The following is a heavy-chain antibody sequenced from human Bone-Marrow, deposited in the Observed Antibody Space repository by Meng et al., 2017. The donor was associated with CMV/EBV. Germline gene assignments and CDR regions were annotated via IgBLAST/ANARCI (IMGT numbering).Heavy chain of an antibody. Sequence: GESLKISCSTSGFTFSDYAVHWVRQAPGKGLEWVAVISDGGNKKYYADSVKGRFTISGDNSKDTFYLQMNSLRTEDTALYYCAREYGSLRSYYFYGMDVWGQGTTVTGSS. J-gene: IGHJ6*01. CDR2: ISDGGNKK. V-gene: IGHV3-30-3*01. CDR3: AREYGSLRSYYFYGMDV. D-gene: IGHD4-17*01. CDR1: GFTFSDYA.